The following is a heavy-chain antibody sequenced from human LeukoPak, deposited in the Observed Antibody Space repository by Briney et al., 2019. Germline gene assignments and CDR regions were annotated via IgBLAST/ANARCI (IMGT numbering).Heavy chain of an antibody. J-gene: IGHJ4*02. D-gene: IGHD2-2*01. Sequence: GGSLRLSCAASGFTFSIYAMSWVRQAPGKGLEWVSSISGGGTNTYYADSVKGRFTISRDTSRSTLYLQMNGLRAEDTAMYYCAKTYCSTTSCLSWANDYWGQGTLVTVSS. CDR3: AKTYCSTTSCLSWANDY. CDR2: ISGGGTNT. V-gene: IGHV3-23*01. CDR1: GFTFSIYA.